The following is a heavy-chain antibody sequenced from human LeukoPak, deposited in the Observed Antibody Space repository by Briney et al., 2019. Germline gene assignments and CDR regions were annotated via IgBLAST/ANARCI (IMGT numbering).Heavy chain of an antibody. Sequence: GGSLRLSCVASGFTVSSSYMNWVRQAPGKGLEWVSVIYRCGSIYYADSVKGRFTISRDNSKNTLYLQMNTLRAEDTAVYYCARSGSPYFQYWGQGTVVTVSP. CDR3: ARSGSPYFQY. D-gene: IGHD5-12*01. CDR1: GFTVSSSY. J-gene: IGHJ1*01. V-gene: IGHV3-66*01. CDR2: IYRCGSI.